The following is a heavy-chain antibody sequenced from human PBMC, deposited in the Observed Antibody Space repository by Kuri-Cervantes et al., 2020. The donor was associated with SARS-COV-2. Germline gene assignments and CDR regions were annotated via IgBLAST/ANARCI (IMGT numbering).Heavy chain of an antibody. CDR3: ARGPREAARPYFQH. V-gene: IGHV1-2*02. CDR1: GYTFTGYY. Sequence: ASVKVSCKASGYTFTGYYMHWVRQAPGQGLEWMGWINPNSGGTNCAQKFQGRVTMTRDTSISTAYMELSRLRSDDTAVYYCARGPREAARPYFQHWGQGTLVPSPQ. D-gene: IGHD6-6*01. CDR2: INPNSGGT. J-gene: IGHJ1*01.